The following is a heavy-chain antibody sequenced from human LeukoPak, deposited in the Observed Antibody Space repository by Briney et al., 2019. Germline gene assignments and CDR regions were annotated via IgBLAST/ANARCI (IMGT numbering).Heavy chain of an antibody. CDR1: GFTVSSNY. CDR3: AREGSKYYYYGMDV. J-gene: IGHJ6*02. D-gene: IGHD4-11*01. Sequence: GGSLRLSCAASGFTVSSNYMNWVRQAPGKGLEWVSVLYSGGSTYYADSVKGRFTISRDNAKDSLYLQMNSLRAEDTAVYYCAREGSKYYYYGMDVWGQGTTVTVSS. V-gene: IGHV3-53*01. CDR2: LYSGGST.